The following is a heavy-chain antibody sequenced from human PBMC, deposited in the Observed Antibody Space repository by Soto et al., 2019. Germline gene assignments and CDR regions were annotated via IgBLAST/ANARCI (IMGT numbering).Heavy chain of an antibody. CDR2: INPNSGGT. J-gene: IGHJ4*02. Sequence: AASVKVSCKASGYTFTGYYMHWVRQAPGQGLEWMGWINPNSGGTNYAQKFQGWVTMTRDTSISTAYMELSRLRFDDTAFFYCARVQGDSSGYYYYFNYWGQETLVTVSS. V-gene: IGHV1-2*04. CDR1: GYTFTGYY. D-gene: IGHD3-22*01. CDR3: ARVQGDSSGYYYYFNY.